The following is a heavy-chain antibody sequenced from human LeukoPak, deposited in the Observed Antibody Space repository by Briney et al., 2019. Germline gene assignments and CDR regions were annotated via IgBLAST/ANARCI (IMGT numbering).Heavy chain of an antibody. D-gene: IGHD5-24*01. Sequence: ASVKVSCEASGYTFTGYFIHWVRLAPGQGPEWMGRIHPNSAGTKYAQKFQGRVTMTRDTSTSTVYMELSSLRSDDMAVYYCAREPSDANGCPFDLWGQGTLVTVSS. V-gene: IGHV1-2*06. J-gene: IGHJ4*02. CDR2: IHPNSAGT. CDR1: GYTFTGYF. CDR3: AREPSDANGCPFDL.